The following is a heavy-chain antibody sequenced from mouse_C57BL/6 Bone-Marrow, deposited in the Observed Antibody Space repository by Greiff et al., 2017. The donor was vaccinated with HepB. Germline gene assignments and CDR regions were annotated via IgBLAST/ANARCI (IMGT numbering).Heavy chain of an antibody. CDR2: SRNKANDYTT. CDR3: ARDLTTVVEDWYFDV. D-gene: IGHD1-1*01. Sequence: EVHLVESGGGLVQSGRSLRLSCATSGFTFSDFYMEWVRQAPGKGLEWIAASRNKANDYTTEYSASVKGRFIVSRDTSQSILYLQMNALRAEDTAIYYCARDLTTVVEDWYFDVWGTGTTVTVSS. V-gene: IGHV7-1*01. J-gene: IGHJ1*03. CDR1: GFTFSDFY.